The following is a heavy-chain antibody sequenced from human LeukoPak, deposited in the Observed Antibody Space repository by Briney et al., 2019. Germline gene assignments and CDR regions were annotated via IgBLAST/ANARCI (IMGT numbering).Heavy chain of an antibody. J-gene: IGHJ4*02. CDR2: ISAYNGNT. CDR1: GGTFSSYA. V-gene: IGHV1-18*01. CDR3: ARDPHVLRYFDWFLGY. D-gene: IGHD3-9*01. Sequence: ASVKVSCKASGGTFSSYAISWVRQAPGQGLKWMGWISAYNGNTNYAQKLQGRVTMTTDTSTSTACMELRSLRSDDTAVYYCARDPHVLRYFDWFLGYWGQGTLVTVSS.